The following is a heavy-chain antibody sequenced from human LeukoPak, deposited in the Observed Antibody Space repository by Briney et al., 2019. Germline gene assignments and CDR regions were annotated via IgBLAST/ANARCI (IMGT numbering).Heavy chain of an antibody. Sequence: SGGSLKLSCAASGFTFSGSAMHWVRQASGKGLEWVGRIRSKANSYATAYAASVKGRFTISRDDSKNMAYLQMNSLKTEDTAVYYCTITYYDFWSGYPYDYWGQGTLVTVSS. CDR2: IRSKANSYAT. CDR1: GFTFSGSA. CDR3: TITYYDFWSGYPYDY. D-gene: IGHD3-3*01. J-gene: IGHJ4*02. V-gene: IGHV3-73*01.